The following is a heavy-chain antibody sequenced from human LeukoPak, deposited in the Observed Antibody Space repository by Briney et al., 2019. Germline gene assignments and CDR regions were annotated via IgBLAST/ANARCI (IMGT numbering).Heavy chain of an antibody. CDR1: GFTFSSYA. V-gene: IGHV4-34*01. Sequence: PGGSLRLSCAASGFTFSSYAMSWIRQPPGKGLEWIGEINHSGSTNYNASLKSRVTISVDTSKNQFSLKLSSVTAADTAVYYCARRIGGWFDPWGQGTLVTGPS. CDR2: INHSGST. D-gene: IGHD2-15*01. J-gene: IGHJ5*02. CDR3: ARRIGGWFDP.